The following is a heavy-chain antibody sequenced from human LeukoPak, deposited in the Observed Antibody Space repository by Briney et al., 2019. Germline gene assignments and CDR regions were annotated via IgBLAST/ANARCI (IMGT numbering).Heavy chain of an antibody. Sequence: ASVKVSCKASGYTFTGYYMHWVRQAPGQGLEWMGWINPNSGGTNYAQKFQGRVTMTRDTAISTAYMELSRLRSDDTAVYYCARVDYYYDSSGYSHFGYWGQRTLVTVSS. J-gene: IGHJ4*02. CDR2: INPNSGGT. CDR3: ARVDYYYDSSGYSHFGY. CDR1: GYTFTGYY. V-gene: IGHV1-2*02. D-gene: IGHD3-22*01.